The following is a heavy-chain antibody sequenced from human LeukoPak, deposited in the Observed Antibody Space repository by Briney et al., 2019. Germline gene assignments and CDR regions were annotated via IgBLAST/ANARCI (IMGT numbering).Heavy chain of an antibody. CDR1: GGSISSSNYY. CDR3: ARAVLVRGYFDY. D-gene: IGHD3-10*01. CDR2: IYYSGST. Sequence: SETLSLTCTVSGGSISSSNYYWGWIRQPPGKGLEWIGYIYYSGSTNYNPSLKSRVTISVDTSKNQFSLKLSSVTAADTAVYYCARAVLVRGYFDYWGQGTLVTVSS. J-gene: IGHJ4*02. V-gene: IGHV4-61*05.